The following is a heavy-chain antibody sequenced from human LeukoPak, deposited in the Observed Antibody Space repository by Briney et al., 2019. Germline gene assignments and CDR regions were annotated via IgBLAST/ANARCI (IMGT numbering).Heavy chain of an antibody. Sequence: GESLKISCKGFGYSFSSYWISWVRQMPGKGLEWMGKIDPSDSYTTYSPSFQGHVTISADKSIYTAYPQWSSLKASDTALYYCARQEGIDFDYWGQGTLVTVSS. D-gene: IGHD6-13*01. CDR1: GYSFSSYW. CDR2: IDPSDSYT. V-gene: IGHV5-10-1*01. CDR3: ARQEGIDFDY. J-gene: IGHJ4*02.